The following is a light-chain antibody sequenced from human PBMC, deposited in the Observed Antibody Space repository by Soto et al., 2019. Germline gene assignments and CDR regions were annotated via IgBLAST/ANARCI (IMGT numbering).Light chain of an antibody. V-gene: IGKV3-15*01. J-gene: IGKJ5*01. CDR3: QQYKNWPL. CDR1: HSVNSH. Sequence: MMMTQSPATLSVSPGERVTLSCRTSHSVNSHVAWYQQKPGQVPRLLLYGASTRATGIPVRFSGSGFGTEFTLTISSLQSEDFAVYYCQQYKNWPLFGQGTRLEIK. CDR2: GAS.